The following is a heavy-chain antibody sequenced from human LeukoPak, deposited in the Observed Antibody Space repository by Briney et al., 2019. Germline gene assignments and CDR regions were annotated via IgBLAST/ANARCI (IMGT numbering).Heavy chain of an antibody. CDR1: GFTFSSYW. J-gene: IGHJ4*02. V-gene: IGHV3-7*01. CDR3: ASDRDQLLSYFDY. CDR2: IKQDGSEK. D-gene: IGHD2-2*01. Sequence: GGSLRLSCAASGFTFSSYWMSWVRQAPGKGLEWVANIKQDGSEKYYVDSVKGRFTISRDSAKNSLYLQMNSLRAEDTAVYYCASDRDQLLSYFDYWGQGTLVTVSS.